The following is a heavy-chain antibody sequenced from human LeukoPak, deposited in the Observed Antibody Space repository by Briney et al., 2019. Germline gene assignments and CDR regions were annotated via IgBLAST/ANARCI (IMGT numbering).Heavy chain of an antibody. CDR2: IYHVDSDT. V-gene: IGHV5-51*01. D-gene: IGHD3-22*01. CDR1: GYNFTSYW. Sequence: GESQKISCWGSGYNFTSYWSGWVRQMPGKGLGWMVIIYHVDSDTRYGPFFRGRVTISADKSSSTADLHWSSLKASDTAMYYCARLWRRSTGYAPSDHWGQGTLVTVSS. J-gene: IGHJ4*02. CDR3: ARLWRRSTGYAPSDH.